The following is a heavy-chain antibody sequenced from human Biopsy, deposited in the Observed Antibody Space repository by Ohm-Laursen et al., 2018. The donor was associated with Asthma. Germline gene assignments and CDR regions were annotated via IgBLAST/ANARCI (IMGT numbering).Heavy chain of an antibody. J-gene: IGHJ4*02. CDR3: ARKAGSCISRTCYSLDF. CDR2: INSVFGTT. Sequence: ASVKVSCKAPGGTFNSYVIGWVRQAPGQGLEWMGGINSVFGTTTYPQKFQDRVTITADDSTSTVYMELSSLRSEDTAVYYCARKAGSCISRTCYSLDFWGQGTLVTVSP. V-gene: IGHV1-69*13. CDR1: GGTFNSYV. D-gene: IGHD2-2*01.